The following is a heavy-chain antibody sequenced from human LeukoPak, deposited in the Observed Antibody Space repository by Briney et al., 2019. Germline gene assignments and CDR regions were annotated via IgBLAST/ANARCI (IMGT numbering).Heavy chain of an antibody. Sequence: SGGSLRLSCAASGFTFGDYAMSWVRQAPGKGLEWVGFIRTEAYDGATDYGASVKGRFTISRDDSKNIAYLQMNSLNTEDTAVYYCTRTFGYYYFYMDVWGKGTMVIVSS. V-gene: IGHV3-49*04. CDR1: GFTFGDYA. J-gene: IGHJ6*03. D-gene: IGHD3-16*01. CDR3: TRTFGYYYFYMDV. CDR2: IRTEAYDGAT.